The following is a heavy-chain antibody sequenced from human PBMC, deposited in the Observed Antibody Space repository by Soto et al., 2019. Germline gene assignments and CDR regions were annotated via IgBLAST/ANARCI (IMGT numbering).Heavy chain of an antibody. CDR1: GGSISGHY. V-gene: IGHV4-59*08. Sequence: SETLSLTCTVSGGSISGHYWRWIRQPPGKGLEWVGYIYSSGSTYVRPSLKSRVSMSVDPSENQVSLRLTSVTATDTAVYYCARTPIGYCSGGTCSNWFDPWGQGTLVTVSS. CDR3: ARTPIGYCSGGTCSNWFDP. J-gene: IGHJ5*02. CDR2: IYSSGST. D-gene: IGHD2-8*02.